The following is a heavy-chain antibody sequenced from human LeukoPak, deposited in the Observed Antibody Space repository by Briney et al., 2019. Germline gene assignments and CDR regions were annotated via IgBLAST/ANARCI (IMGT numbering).Heavy chain of an antibody. J-gene: IGHJ4*02. Sequence: SETLSLTCTVSGGSIGSSHYSWGWIRQPPGKGLEWIGNVYYTGTTYYNASLESRVTISIATSRNHFSLKLRSLTAADTALYYCARVDYYDLHFSVWGQGSLVTVSS. CDR3: ARVDYYDLHFSV. CDR1: GGSIGSSHYS. D-gene: IGHD3-16*01. CDR2: VYYTGTT. V-gene: IGHV4-39*01.